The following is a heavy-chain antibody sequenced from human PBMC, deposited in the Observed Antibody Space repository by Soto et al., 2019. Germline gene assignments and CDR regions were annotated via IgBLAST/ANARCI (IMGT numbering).Heavy chain of an antibody. CDR1: GYSFISYW. Sequence: GESLKISCKTSGYSFISYWVAWVRQLPGKGLEWMGTFYPGDSTSTYSPSFQGQVTISVDTSITTAYLQLNSLKASDTAMYYCARIIAYSRNNDCSWTFDVWGQGTMVNVSS. CDR2: FYPGDSTS. J-gene: IGHJ3*01. D-gene: IGHD2-21*01. CDR3: ARIIAYSRNNDCSWTFDV. V-gene: IGHV5-51*01.